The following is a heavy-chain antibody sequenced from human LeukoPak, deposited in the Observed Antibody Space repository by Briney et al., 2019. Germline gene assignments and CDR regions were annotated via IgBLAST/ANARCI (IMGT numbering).Heavy chain of an antibody. V-gene: IGHV1-18*01. D-gene: IGHD2-2*01. CDR1: GYTFTSYG. CDR3: ARARAIVVPSTMGWFDP. Sequence: ASVKVSCKASGYTFTSYGINWVRQAPGHGLEWMGWISAYDGNTNYAQKLQGRANMTTDTSTSTAYMEVRSLRSDDTAVYYCARARAIVVPSTMGWFDPWGQGTLVTVSS. J-gene: IGHJ5*02. CDR2: ISAYDGNT.